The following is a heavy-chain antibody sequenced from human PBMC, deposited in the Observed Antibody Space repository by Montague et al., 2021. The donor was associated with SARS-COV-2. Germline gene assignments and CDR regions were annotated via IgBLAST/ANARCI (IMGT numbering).Heavy chain of an antibody. CDR2: IKQDGSEK. D-gene: IGHD2-15*01. J-gene: IGHJ6*02. V-gene: IGHV3-7*01. Sequence: SLRLSCAASGFTFSSYWMSWVRQAPGKGLEWVANIKQDGSEKYYVDSVKGRFTISRDNAKNSLYLQMNSLRAEDTAVYYCARDLLDYYYYYGMDVWGQGTTVTVSS. CDR1: GFTFSSYW. CDR3: ARDLLDYYYYYGMDV.